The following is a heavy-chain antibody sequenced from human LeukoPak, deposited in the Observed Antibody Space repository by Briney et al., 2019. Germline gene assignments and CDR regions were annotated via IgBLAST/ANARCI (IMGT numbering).Heavy chain of an antibody. J-gene: IGHJ4*02. CDR3: AREGSGVAGHFDY. CDR1: GFTFSSYR. D-gene: IGHD6-19*01. V-gene: IGHV3-21*01. Sequence: PGGSLRLSCAAYGFTFSSYRMNWVRRAPGKGLEWVSSISSSSSNIYYADSVKGRFTISRDNAKNSLYLQMNSLRAEDTAVYYCAREGSGVAGHFDYWGQGTLVTVSS. CDR2: ISSSSSNI.